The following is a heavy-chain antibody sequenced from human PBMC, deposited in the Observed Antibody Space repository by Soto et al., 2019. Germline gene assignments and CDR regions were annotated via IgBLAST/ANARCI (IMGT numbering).Heavy chain of an antibody. J-gene: IGHJ4*02. CDR2: IKSKTDGGTT. V-gene: IGHV3-15*01. CDR1: GFTFSNAW. Sequence: PGGSLRLSCAASGFTFSNAWMSWVRQAPGKGLEWVGRIKSKTDGGTTDYAAPVKGRFTISRDDSKNTLYLQMNSLKTEDTAVYYCTTRIRQGITRIVVVDFDYWGQGTLVTVSS. D-gene: IGHD3-22*01. CDR3: TTRIRQGITRIVVVDFDY.